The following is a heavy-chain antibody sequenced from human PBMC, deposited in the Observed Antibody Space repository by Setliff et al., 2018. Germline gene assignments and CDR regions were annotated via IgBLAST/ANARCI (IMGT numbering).Heavy chain of an antibody. D-gene: IGHD3-10*01. J-gene: IGHJ6*03. CDR1: GYTFISYG. V-gene: IGHV1-18*01. CDR3: ARSPPNRGVGQGHYMDV. CDR2: ISPYNGDT. Sequence: GASVKVSCKASGYTFISYGISWVRRAPGQGLEWIGWISPYNGDTKLAQKLQGRVTMTTDTSTSTGYMELKSLISDDTAVYYCARSPPNRGVGQGHYMDVWGKGTTVTSP.